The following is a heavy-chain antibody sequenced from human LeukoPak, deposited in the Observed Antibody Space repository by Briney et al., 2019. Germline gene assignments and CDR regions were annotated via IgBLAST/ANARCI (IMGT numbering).Heavy chain of an antibody. Sequence: GGSLRLSCAASGFPFSSYAVSWVRQPPGKGLECISTISDSFRITDDADSVKGRFTISRGNSKNTLYLQMNTLRAEDTAVYYCAKRHGDYFDYWGQGTLVTVSS. CDR2: ISDSFRIT. CDR3: AKRHGDYFDY. V-gene: IGHV3-23*01. J-gene: IGHJ4*02. D-gene: IGHD4-17*01. CDR1: GFPFSSYA.